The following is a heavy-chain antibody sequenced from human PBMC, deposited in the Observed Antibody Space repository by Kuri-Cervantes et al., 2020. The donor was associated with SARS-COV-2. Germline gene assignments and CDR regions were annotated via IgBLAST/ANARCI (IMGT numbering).Heavy chain of an antibody. J-gene: IGHJ6*02. CDR1: GFTFGSYS. D-gene: IGHD1-26*01. CDR3: ARGGSDYYYYYGMDV. CDR2: ISSSSSTI. V-gene: IGHV3-48*01. Sequence: GGSLRLSCAASGFTFGSYSMNWVRQAPGKGLEWVSYISSSSSTIYYADSVKGRFTVSRDNAKNSLYLQMNSLRAEDTAVYYCARGGSDYYYYYGMDVWGQGTTVTVSS.